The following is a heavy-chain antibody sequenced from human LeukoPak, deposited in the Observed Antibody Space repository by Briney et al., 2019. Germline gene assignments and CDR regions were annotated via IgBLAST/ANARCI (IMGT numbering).Heavy chain of an antibody. CDR3: ARLTTRDGIDY. J-gene: IGHJ4*02. CDR2: IYYSGST. Sequence: SETLSLTCTVSGGSISSSSYYWGWIRQPPGKGLEWIGSIYYSGSTYYNPSLESRVTISVDTSKNQFSLKLSSVTAADTAVYYSARLTTRDGIDYWGQGTLVTVSS. V-gene: IGHV4-39*01. CDR1: GGSISSSSYY. D-gene: IGHD4-17*01.